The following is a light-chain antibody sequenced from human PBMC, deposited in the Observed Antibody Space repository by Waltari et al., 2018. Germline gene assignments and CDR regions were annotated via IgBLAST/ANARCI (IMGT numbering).Light chain of an antibody. CDR1: KSVGAN. Sequence: EIVLTQSPATLSLSPGQRATLSCRASKSVGANLAWYQQKPGQAPRLLISDASNRAAGIPARFSGSGSGTDFTLTISSLEPEDFAVYYCQQRTNWRYTFGQGTKLEIK. J-gene: IGKJ2*01. CDR3: QQRTNWRYT. V-gene: IGKV3-11*01. CDR2: DAS.